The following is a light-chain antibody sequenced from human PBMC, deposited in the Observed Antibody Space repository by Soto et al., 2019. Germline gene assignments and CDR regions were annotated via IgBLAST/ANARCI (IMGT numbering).Light chain of an antibody. V-gene: IGKV1-9*01. CDR3: LQVDVYPWT. CDR2: SAS. Sequence: IHLTPSPSSLSASVGDRVTITCRASQGIRTYLAWDQQKPGKAPKLLIYSASTLQSGVPSWFSGSGSGTDFTLTISSLQPEYFATYYCLQVDVYPWTFGQGTKVDI. CDR1: QGIRTY. J-gene: IGKJ1*01.